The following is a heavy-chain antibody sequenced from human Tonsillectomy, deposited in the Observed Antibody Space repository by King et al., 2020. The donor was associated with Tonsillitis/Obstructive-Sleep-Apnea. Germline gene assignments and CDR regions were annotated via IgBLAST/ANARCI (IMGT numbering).Heavy chain of an antibody. CDR1: GYTFIGYY. D-gene: IGHD4-11*01. J-gene: IGHJ5*02. CDR3: ARGGTVTTPIQFDP. CDR2: INPNSGAT. Sequence: QLVQSGAEVKKPGASVKVSCKASGYTFIGYYIHWVRQAPGQGLEWMGWINPNSGATNYAQKFQGRVTMTRDTSVNTAYMELSRLRSDAMAVYYCARGGTVTTPIQFDPWGQGTLVTASS. V-gene: IGHV1-2*02.